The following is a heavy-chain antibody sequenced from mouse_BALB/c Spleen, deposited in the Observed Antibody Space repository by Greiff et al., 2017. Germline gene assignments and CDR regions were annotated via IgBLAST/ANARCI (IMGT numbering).Heavy chain of an antibody. J-gene: IGHJ3*01. CDR2: ISYDGSN. CDR1: GYSITSGYY. Sequence: EVKLMESGPGLVKPSQSLSLTCSVTGYSITSGYYWNWIRQFPGNKLEWMGYISYDGSNNYNPSLKNRISITRDTSKNQFFLKLNSVTTEDTATYYCARDPGTVGAWFAYWGQGTLVTVSA. CDR3: ARDPGTVGAWFAY. V-gene: IGHV3-6*02. D-gene: IGHD1-1*01.